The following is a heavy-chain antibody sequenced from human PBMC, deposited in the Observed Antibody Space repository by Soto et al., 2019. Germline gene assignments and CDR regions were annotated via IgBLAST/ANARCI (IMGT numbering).Heavy chain of an antibody. CDR3: ARSRRNYFDP. CDR2: ISYSGTT. J-gene: IGHJ5*02. CDR1: GGSISVYY. Sequence: PSXTLSLTCTVSGGSISVYYWNWIRQSPVKGLEWLGYISYSGTTKYNPSLKSRVTISVDTSKNQFSLKLSSVTAADTAVYYCARSRRNYFDPWGQGTLVTVSS. V-gene: IGHV4-59*01.